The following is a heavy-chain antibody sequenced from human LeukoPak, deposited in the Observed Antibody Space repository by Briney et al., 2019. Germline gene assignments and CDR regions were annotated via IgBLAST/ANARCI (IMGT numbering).Heavy chain of an antibody. CDR3: ARGAAATRKYYYDSRARLDY. Sequence: ASVTVSCKASGYTFTGYYMHWVRQAPGQGLEWVGRINPNSGGTNYAQKFQGRVTMTRDTSISTAYMELSRLRSDDTAVYYCARGAAATRKYYYDSRARLDYWGQGTLVTVSS. D-gene: IGHD3-22*01. CDR1: GYTFTGYY. CDR2: INPNSGGT. J-gene: IGHJ4*02. V-gene: IGHV1-2*06.